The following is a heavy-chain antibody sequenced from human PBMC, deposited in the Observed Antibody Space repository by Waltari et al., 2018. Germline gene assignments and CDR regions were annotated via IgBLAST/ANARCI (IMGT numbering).Heavy chain of an antibody. CDR3: TRGGNYDFWSHRPFVDP. CDR2: IRHPGST. D-gene: IGHD3-3*01. V-gene: IGHV4-34*01. Sequence: QVQLQQWGAGLLGPSETLSLTCAVYGASFSDYYWGWVRQPPGKGLEGVGQIRHPGSTNYNPSLKSRVTISIDTPRSQFSLRLSSVTAADTALYFCTRGGNYDFWSHRPFVDPWGQGTLVTVSS. CDR1: GASFSDYY. J-gene: IGHJ5*02.